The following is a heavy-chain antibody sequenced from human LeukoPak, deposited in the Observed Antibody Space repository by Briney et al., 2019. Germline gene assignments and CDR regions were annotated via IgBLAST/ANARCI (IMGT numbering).Heavy chain of an antibody. D-gene: IGHD3-16*01. Sequence: GGSLRLSCAASGFTFSVFEMNWVRQAPGKGLEWVSYISSSGTSIYYAASVKGRFTMSRDNAKNSLYLQMNNLRAEDTAVYYCARLRALGTWGQGTTVTVSS. V-gene: IGHV3-48*03. CDR1: GFTFSVFE. CDR2: ISSSGTSI. J-gene: IGHJ3*01. CDR3: ARLRALGT.